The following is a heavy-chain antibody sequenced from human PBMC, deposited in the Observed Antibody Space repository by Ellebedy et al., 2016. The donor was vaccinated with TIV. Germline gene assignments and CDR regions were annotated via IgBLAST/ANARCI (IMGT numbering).Heavy chain of an antibody. J-gene: IGHJ4*02. Sequence: GESLKISCAASGFTFSSYWMSWVRQAPGKGLEWVANIKQDGSEKYYVDSVKGRFTISRDNAKNSLYLQMNSLRAEDTAVYYCARDGIVGGTTEYYFDYWGQGTLVTVSS. CDR3: ARDGIVGGTTEYYFDY. CDR1: GFTFSSYW. D-gene: IGHD1-26*01. CDR2: IKQDGSEK. V-gene: IGHV3-7*01.